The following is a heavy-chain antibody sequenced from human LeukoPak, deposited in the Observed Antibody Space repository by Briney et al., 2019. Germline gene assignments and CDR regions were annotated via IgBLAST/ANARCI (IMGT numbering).Heavy chain of an antibody. CDR1: GGSFSSSSYY. J-gene: IGHJ4*02. CDR3: ARDPRIAARPGPPI. V-gene: IGHV4-39*07. CDR2: IYYSGST. Sequence: PSETLSLTCAVYGGSFSSSSYYWGWIRQPPGKGLEWIGSIYYSGSTYYNPSLKSRVTISVDTSKNQFSLKLSSVTAADTAVYYCARDPRIAARPGPPIWGQGTLVTVSS. D-gene: IGHD6-6*01.